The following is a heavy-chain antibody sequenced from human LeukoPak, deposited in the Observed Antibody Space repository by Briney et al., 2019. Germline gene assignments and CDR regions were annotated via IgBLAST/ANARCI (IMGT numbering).Heavy chain of an antibody. CDR3: ARGLNSMNYYDNI. J-gene: IGHJ4*02. CDR2: IYTSGST. V-gene: IGHV4-61*02. D-gene: IGHD3-22*01. CDR1: GGSISSGTYY. Sequence: PSETLSLTCTVSGGSISSGTYYWNWIRQPAGKGLEWIGRIYTSGSTNYNPSLKSRVTISVDTSKNQFSLKLSSVTAADTAVYYCARGLNSMNYYDNIWGQGTLVTVSS.